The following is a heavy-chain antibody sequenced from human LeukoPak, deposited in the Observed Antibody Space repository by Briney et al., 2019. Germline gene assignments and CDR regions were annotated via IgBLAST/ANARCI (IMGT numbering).Heavy chain of an antibody. CDR3: ARSRQASGLLSS. CDR2: IYDRGPA. V-gene: IGHV4-30-2*01. J-gene: IGHJ5*02. Sequence: SETLSHTCTASGGAITSGGYSWNWIRQPPGKGLEWIGCIYDRGPAYYNPSLKSRFTISVDRPKNQFFLNVTSLTAADTAVYYCARSRQASGLLSSWGQGTRVVVSS. CDR1: GGAITSGGYS. D-gene: IGHD3-10*01.